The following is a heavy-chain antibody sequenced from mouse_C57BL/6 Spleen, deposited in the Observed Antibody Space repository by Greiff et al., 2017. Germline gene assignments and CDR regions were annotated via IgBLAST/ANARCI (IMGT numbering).Heavy chain of an antibody. CDR1: GYAFSSSW. CDR2: IYPGDGGT. CDR3: ARKRGDYDGFAY. V-gene: IGHV1-82*01. Sequence: VQLQQSGPELVKPGASVKISCKASGYAFSSSWMNWVKQRPGKGLEWIGRIYPGDGGTNYNGKFKGKATLTADKSSSTAYIQLSSLTSEDSAVYVCARKRGDYDGFAYWGQGTLVTVSA. J-gene: IGHJ3*01. D-gene: IGHD2-4*01.